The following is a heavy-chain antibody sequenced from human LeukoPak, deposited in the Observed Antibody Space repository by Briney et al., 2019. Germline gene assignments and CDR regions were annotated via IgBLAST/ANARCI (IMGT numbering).Heavy chain of an antibody. Sequence: PSETLSLTCTVSGGSISSYYWSWIRQPPGKGLEWIGYIYNSGSTNYNPSLKSRVTISVDTSKNQFSLKLSSVTAADTAVYYCARGVGSGYTDYWGQGALVTVSS. D-gene: IGHD3-22*01. V-gene: IGHV4-59*12. CDR2: IYNSGST. CDR3: ARGVGSGYTDY. J-gene: IGHJ4*02. CDR1: GGSISSYY.